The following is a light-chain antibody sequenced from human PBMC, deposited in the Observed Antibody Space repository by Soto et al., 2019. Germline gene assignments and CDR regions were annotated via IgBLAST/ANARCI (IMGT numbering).Light chain of an antibody. J-gene: IGLJ1*01. V-gene: IGLV2-23*01. CDR1: SSDVGGYNY. Sequence: QSALTQPASVSGSPGQSITISCTGTSSDVGGYNYVSWYQQHPGKAPKLMIYEGTRRPSGVSHRFSGSKSGNTASLTISGLQAEDEADYYCCSYAGSNTYVFGTGTKVTVL. CDR2: EGT. CDR3: CSYAGSNTYV.